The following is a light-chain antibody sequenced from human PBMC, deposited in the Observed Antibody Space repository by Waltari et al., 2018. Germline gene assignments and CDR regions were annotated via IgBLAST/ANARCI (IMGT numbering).Light chain of an antibody. CDR3: GSWDSSLSAGL. CDR2: DNN. V-gene: IGLV1-51*01. Sequence: QSVLTQPPSLSGDPGQRVTIPCTGSSSNIGGYYVSWYQQFPGTAPKLLIYDNNKRPSGISDRFSGSKSGTSASLTITGLQPGDEADYYCGSWDSSLSAGLFGGGTRLTVL. J-gene: IGLJ7*01. CDR1: SSNIGGYY.